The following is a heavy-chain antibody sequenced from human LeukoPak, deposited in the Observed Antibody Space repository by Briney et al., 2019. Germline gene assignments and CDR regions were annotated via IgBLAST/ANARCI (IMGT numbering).Heavy chain of an antibody. D-gene: IGHD1-26*01. J-gene: IGHJ3*02. V-gene: IGHV1-18*04. CDR1: GYTFTSYG. CDR3: ARGIDSASPPLGTFEI. Sequence: ASVKVSCNASGYTFTSYGITWGRQAAGQGLEWVGWISAYNGNTNYEQKPQGRVTMTRDTSTSTVYMELRSLRSDDTAVYYCARGIDSASPPLGTFEIWGQGTMVTVSS. CDR2: ISAYNGNT.